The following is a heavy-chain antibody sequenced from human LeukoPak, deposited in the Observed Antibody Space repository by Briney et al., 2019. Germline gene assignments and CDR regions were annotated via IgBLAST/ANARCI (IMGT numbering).Heavy chain of an antibody. Sequence: PSETLSLTCAVYGGSFSGYYWSWIRQPPGKGLEWIGEINHSGSTNYNPSLKSRVTISVDTSKNQFSLKLSSVTAADTAVYYCARVQGSSSEENWFDPWGQGTLVTVSS. D-gene: IGHD6-13*01. CDR3: ARVQGSSSEENWFDP. V-gene: IGHV4-34*01. CDR2: INHSGST. J-gene: IGHJ5*02. CDR1: GGSFSGYY.